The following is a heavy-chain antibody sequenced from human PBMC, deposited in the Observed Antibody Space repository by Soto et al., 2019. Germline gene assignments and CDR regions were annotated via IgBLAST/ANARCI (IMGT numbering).Heavy chain of an antibody. J-gene: IGHJ3*02. V-gene: IGHV3-53*01. CDR1: GLTVSGKKY. CDR3: ASWLLREHAYDI. CDR2: LYDVDGT. Sequence: DVQLVESGGGLIQPGGSLRPSCAAFGLTVSGKKYMAWVRQAPGRGLEWVSGLYDVDGTYYADSVKGRFTVSSDSSKSIVYLQMNSLRPDDTAIYYCASWLLREHAYDIWGVGTTVTVSS. D-gene: IGHD1-26*01.